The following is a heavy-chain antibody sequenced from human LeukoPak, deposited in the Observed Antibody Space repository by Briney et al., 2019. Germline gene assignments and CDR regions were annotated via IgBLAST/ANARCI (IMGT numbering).Heavy chain of an antibody. J-gene: IGHJ4*02. Sequence: PGGSLRLSCAASGFTVSSNYMTWVRQAPGKGLEWVSVISSGGSTYYADSVKGRFTISRDNSKNTLYFQMNSLRAEDTAVYYCARFVAYDSSGYPRYYVDYWGQGTLVTVSS. V-gene: IGHV3-66*01. CDR3: ARFVAYDSSGYPRYYVDY. CDR1: GFTVSSNY. CDR2: ISSGGST. D-gene: IGHD3-22*01.